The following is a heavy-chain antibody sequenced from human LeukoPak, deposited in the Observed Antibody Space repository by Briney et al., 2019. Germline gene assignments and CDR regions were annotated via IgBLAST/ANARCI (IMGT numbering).Heavy chain of an antibody. Sequence: PSETLSLTCTVSGGSIGSGDCYWSWIRQPPGKGLEWIGYIYYSGSTYYNPSLKSRVTISVDTSKNQFSLKLSSVTAADTAVYYCARAFLYGDYPFGFDYWGQGTLVTVSS. CDR2: IYYSGST. D-gene: IGHD4-17*01. CDR3: ARAFLYGDYPFGFDY. V-gene: IGHV4-30-4*08. J-gene: IGHJ4*02. CDR1: GGSIGSGDCY.